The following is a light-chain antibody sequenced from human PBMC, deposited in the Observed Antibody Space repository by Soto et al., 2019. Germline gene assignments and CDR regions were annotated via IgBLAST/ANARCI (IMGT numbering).Light chain of an antibody. V-gene: IGKV3-15*01. CDR1: QSVISY. CDR3: QQYNNWPRT. Sequence: EIVLTQSPATLSLSPGERATLSCRASQSVISYLAWYQLKPGQAPSLLIYGASTRATGIPARFSGSGSGTEFTLTISSLQSEDFAVYYCQQYNNWPRTFGQGTKVDI. J-gene: IGKJ1*01. CDR2: GAS.